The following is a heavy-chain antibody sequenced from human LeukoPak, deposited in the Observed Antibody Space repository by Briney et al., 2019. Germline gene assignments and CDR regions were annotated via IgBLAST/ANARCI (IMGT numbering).Heavy chain of an antibody. CDR2: ITSSGATK. CDR3: ARILGNNYYYYYMDV. V-gene: IGHV3-48*03. Sequence: GGSLRLSCAVSGFTFSDYEMTWVRQAPGKGLEWISFITSSGATKYYADSVRGRFAISRDNANNSLYLLADSLRADDTAVYFCARILGNNYYYYYMDVWGKGTTVTVSS. J-gene: IGHJ6*03. CDR1: GFTFSDYE.